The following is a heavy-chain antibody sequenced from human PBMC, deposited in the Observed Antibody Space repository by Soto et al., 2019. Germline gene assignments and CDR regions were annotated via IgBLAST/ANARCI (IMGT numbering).Heavy chain of an antibody. CDR1: GYTFTSYG. J-gene: IGHJ5*02. Sequence: ASVKVSCKASGYTFTSYGIRWVRQAPGQGLEWMGWISGFNDETNHAQKLQGRVTMTKDTSTSTAYMELRSLKSDDTAVYYCARSGSYYPARNWFGPWGQGTLVTVSS. D-gene: IGHD3-10*01. V-gene: IGHV1-18*01. CDR3: ARSGSYYPARNWFGP. CDR2: ISGFNDET.